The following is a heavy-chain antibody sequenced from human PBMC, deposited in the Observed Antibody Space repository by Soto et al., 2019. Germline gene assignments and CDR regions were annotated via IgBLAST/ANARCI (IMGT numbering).Heavy chain of an antibody. CDR3: ARGSKFFGVVICFDY. D-gene: IGHD3-3*01. Sequence: ASVKVSCKASGYTFTSYGISWVRQAPGQGLEWMGWISAYNGNTNYAQKLQGRVTMTTDTSTSTAYMELRSLRSDDTAVYYCARGSKFFGVVICFDYWGQGTLVTVSS. CDR2: ISAYNGNT. V-gene: IGHV1-18*01. CDR1: GYTFTSYG. J-gene: IGHJ4*02.